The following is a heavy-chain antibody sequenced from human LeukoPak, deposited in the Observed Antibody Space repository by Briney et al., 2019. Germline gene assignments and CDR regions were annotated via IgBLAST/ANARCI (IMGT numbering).Heavy chain of an antibody. CDR1: GFTFGSYS. J-gene: IGHJ3*02. CDR3: AKVYYYDSNAFDI. D-gene: IGHD3-22*01. CDR2: ISSSGSTI. V-gene: IGHV3-48*04. Sequence: PGGSLRLSCAASGFTFGSYSMNWVRQAPGKGLEWVSYISSSGSTIYYADSVKGRFTISRDNAKNSLYLQMNSLRAEDMALYYCAKVYYYDSNAFDIWGQGTMVTVSS.